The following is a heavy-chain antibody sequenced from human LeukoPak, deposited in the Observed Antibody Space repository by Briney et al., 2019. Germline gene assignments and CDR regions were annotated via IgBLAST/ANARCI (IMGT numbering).Heavy chain of an antibody. J-gene: IGHJ4*02. V-gene: IGHV1-69*05. CDR1: GGTFSSYG. Sequence: SVNLSCKASGGTFSSYGISWVRQAPGQGLEWMGGIIPIFGTANYAQKFQGRVTITTDESTSTAYMELSSLRSEDTAVYYCAREGGSSWYMGASFDYWGQGTLVTVSS. CDR2: IIPIFGTA. CDR3: AREGGSSWYMGASFDY. D-gene: IGHD6-13*01.